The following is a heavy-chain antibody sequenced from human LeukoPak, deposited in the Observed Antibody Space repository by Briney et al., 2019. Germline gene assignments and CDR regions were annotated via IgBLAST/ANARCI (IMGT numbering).Heavy chain of an antibody. CDR1: GFTFSDYY. D-gene: IGHD3-22*01. J-gene: IGHJ4*02. V-gene: IGHV3-11*04. Sequence: GGSLRLSCAGSGFTFSDYYMSWIRQAPGKGLEWLSYISSSGSLIYYADSVKGRFTISRDNAKNTLYLQMNSLRAEDTAVYYCAKDYTMIVGTPDYWGQGTLVTVSS. CDR2: ISSSGSLI. CDR3: AKDYTMIVGTPDY.